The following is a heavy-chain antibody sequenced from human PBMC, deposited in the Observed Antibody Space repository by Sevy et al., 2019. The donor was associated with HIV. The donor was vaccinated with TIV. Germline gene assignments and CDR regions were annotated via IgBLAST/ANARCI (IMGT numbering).Heavy chain of an antibody. D-gene: IGHD3-9*01. CDR2: ISSSSSTI. CDR3: ARGELTYYDISGFDP. J-gene: IGHJ5*02. Sequence: GGSLRLSCAASGFTFSSYSMNWVRQAPGKGLEWVSYISSSSSTIYYADSVKGRFTISRDNAKNSLYLQMNSLRDEDTAVYYCARGELTYYDISGFDPWGQGTLVTVSS. V-gene: IGHV3-48*02. CDR1: GFTFSSYS.